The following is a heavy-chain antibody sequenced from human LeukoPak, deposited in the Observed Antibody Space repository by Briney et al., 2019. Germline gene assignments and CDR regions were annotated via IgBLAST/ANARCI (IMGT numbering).Heavy chain of an antibody. Sequence: GESLKISCKGSGYRFTSYWIGWVRQMPGKGLEWMGIIYPGDSDTSYSPSFQGQVTISADKSVSTAYLQWSSLKASDTAMYYCARQNGAVAGPFDYWGQGTLVTVSS. CDR3: ARQNGAVAGPFDY. J-gene: IGHJ4*02. V-gene: IGHV5-51*01. CDR2: IYPGDSDT. CDR1: GYRFTSYW. D-gene: IGHD6-19*01.